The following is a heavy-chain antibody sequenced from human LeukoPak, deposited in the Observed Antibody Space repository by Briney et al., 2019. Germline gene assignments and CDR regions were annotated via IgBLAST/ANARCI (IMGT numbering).Heavy chain of an antibody. CDR2: ISVSGGST. V-gene: IGHV3-23*01. D-gene: IGHD3-10*01. CDR3: AKDNPGGPGSYLGY. CDR1: GFTYYSIA. J-gene: IGHJ4*02. Sequence: GYLRRYGSGYGFTYYSIAMGWDGPGPGHGLEWVLAISVSGGSTSYEDSVKGRYTNSRDISMNTLYLQMNSLRAEDTAVYYCAKDNPGGPGSYLGYWGQGTLVTVSS.